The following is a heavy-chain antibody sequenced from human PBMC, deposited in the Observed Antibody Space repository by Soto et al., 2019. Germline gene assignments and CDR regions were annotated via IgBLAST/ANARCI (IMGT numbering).Heavy chain of an antibody. CDR1: GSTFNGHF. CDR3: ARGGRIASLPFGVDY. V-gene: IGHV1-2*02. D-gene: IGHD3-16*01. J-gene: IGHJ4*02. CDR2: INPNSGGT. Sequence: ASVKVSCKTSGSTFNGHFTHWVRQAPGQGLEWMGWINPNSGGTNYAQKFQGRVTMTRDTSINTAYLELNSLRSDDTAVYFCARGGRIASLPFGVDYWGQGTLVTVSS.